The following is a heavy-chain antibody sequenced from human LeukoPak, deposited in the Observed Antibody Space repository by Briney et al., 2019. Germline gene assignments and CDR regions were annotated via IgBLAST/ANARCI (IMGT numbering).Heavy chain of an antibody. CDR2: IKSKTDGGTT. J-gene: IGHJ4*02. Sequence: GGSLRLSCASSGFTFRNAWMTWVRQAPGKGLEWVGRIKSKTDGGTTESAAPVKGRFIISRDDSKNTLYLQMSRLKIEDTAVYYCTTDPRVAASYDYVWGSYRYGYNTYRLDYWGQGTLVTVSS. CDR1: GFTFRNAW. D-gene: IGHD3-16*02. V-gene: IGHV3-15*01. CDR3: TTDPRVAASYDYVWGSYRYGYNTYRLDY.